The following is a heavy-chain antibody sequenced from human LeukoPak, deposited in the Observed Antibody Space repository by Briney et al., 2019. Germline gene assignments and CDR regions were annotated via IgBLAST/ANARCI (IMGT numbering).Heavy chain of an antibody. CDR2: ISGGGGGT. CDR1: GFISSNYA. D-gene: IGHD3-9*01. J-gene: IGHJ3*02. CDR3: AKVSRLQFLDWLSDVFDI. V-gene: IGHV3-23*01. Sequence: GGSLRLSCAASGFISSNYAVSWVRQAPGKGLEWVSGISGGGGGTHYAKSVKGRFTISRDNSKNTLYLQMNSLRAEDTAVYYCAKVSRLQFLDWLSDVFDIWGQGTMVTVSS.